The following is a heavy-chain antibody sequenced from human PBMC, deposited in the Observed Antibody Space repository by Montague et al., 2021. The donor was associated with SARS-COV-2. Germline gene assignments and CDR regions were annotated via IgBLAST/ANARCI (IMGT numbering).Heavy chain of an antibody. CDR2: IYYSGST. CDR3: ARATAGPVAIFMVFPRPTDAFDI. J-gene: IGHJ3*02. D-gene: IGHD2-2*01. Sequence: TLSLTCTVSGGSISSGGYYWSWIRQHPGKGLEWIGYIYYSGSTYYNPSLKSRVTISVDTSKNQFSLKLSSVTAADTAVYYCARATAGPVAIFMVFPRPTDAFDIWGQGTMVTVSS. V-gene: IGHV4-31*03. CDR1: GGSISSGGYY.